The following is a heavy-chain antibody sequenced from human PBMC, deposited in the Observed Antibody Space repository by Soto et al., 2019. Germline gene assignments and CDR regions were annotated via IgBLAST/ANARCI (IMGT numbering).Heavy chain of an antibody. J-gene: IGHJ3*02. CDR3: AGDRAPPGERALDI. CDR2: IYYSGIT. V-gene: IGHV4-61*08. CDR1: GGSVSSGDYY. D-gene: IGHD3-16*01. Sequence: SSETLSLTCTVSGGSVSSGDYYWSWIRQPPGKGLEWIGYIYYSGITNYKSSLKSRVTISIDTSKNQFSLDLSSVTAADTAAYYCAGDRAPPGERALDIWGQATMVTVSS.